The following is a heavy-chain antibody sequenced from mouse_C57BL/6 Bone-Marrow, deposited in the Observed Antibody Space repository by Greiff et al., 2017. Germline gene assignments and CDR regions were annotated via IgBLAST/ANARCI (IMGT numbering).Heavy chain of an antibody. CDR2: IYPRSGNT. V-gene: IGHV1-81*01. CDR3: ARDGLLSMDY. Sequence: VQLQQSGAELARPGASVKLSCKASGYTFTSYGISWVKQRTGQGLEWIGEIYPRSGNTYYNEKFKGKATLTADKSSSTASMELRSLTSADSAVYFCARDGLLSMDYWGQGTSVTVSS. CDR1: GYTFTSYG. D-gene: IGHD2-10*01. J-gene: IGHJ4*01.